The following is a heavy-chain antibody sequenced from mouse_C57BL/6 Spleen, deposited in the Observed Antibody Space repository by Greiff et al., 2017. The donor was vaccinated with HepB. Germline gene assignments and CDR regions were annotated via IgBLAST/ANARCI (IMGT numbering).Heavy chain of an antibody. D-gene: IGHD1-1*01. J-gene: IGHJ2*01. CDR3: ARGGIYYYGSSYFDY. CDR2: ISSGSSTI. CDR1: GFTFSDYG. Sequence: EVKLVESGGGLVKPGGSLKLSCAASGFTFSDYGMHWVRQAPEKGLEWVAYISSGSSTIYYADTVKGRFTISRDNAKNTLFLQMTSLRSEDTAMYYCARGGIYYYGSSYFDYWGQGTTLTVSS. V-gene: IGHV5-17*01.